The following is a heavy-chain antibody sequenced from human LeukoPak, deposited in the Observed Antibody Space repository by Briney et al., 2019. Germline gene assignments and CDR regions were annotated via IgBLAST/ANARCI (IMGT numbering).Heavy chain of an antibody. CDR2: IYYSGST. CDR1: GYSISSGYY. V-gene: IGHV4-38-2*02. D-gene: IGHD3-10*01. Sequence: SETLSLTCTISGYSISSGYYWGWIRPPPGKGLEWIGSIYYSGSTYYNPSLKSRVTISVDTSKNQFSLKLSSVTAADTAVYYCAKDMWMVRGGDFDYWGQGTLVTVSS. J-gene: IGHJ4*02. CDR3: AKDMWMVRGGDFDY.